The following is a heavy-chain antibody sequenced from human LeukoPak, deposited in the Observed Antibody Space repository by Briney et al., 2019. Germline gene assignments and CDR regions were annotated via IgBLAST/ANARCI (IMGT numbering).Heavy chain of an antibody. CDR3: ARGPWIQLWFGSFDY. CDR1: GYTFTGYY. V-gene: IGHV1-2*02. D-gene: IGHD5-18*01. J-gene: IGHJ4*02. CDR2: INPNSGGT. Sequence: ASVKVSCKASGYTFTGYYMHWVRQAPGQGLEWMGWINPNSGGTNYAQKFQGRVTMTRDTSISTAYMELSRLRSDDTAVYYCARGPWIQLWFGSFDYWGQGTLVTVSS.